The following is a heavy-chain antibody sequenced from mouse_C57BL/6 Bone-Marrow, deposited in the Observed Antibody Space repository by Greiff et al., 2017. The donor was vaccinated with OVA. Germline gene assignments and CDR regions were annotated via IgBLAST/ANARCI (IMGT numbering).Heavy chain of an antibody. CDR1: EYEFPSHD. CDR3: AYSKGDAMDY. J-gene: IGHJ4*01. CDR2: INSDGGST. D-gene: IGHD2-5*01. V-gene: IGHV5-2*01. Sequence: DVMLVESGGGLVQPGESLKLSCESTEYEFPSHDMSWVRKTPEKRLELVAAINSDGGSTYYPDTMERRFIISRDNTKKTLYLQMSSLRSEDTALYYCAYSKGDAMDYWGQGTSVTVSS.